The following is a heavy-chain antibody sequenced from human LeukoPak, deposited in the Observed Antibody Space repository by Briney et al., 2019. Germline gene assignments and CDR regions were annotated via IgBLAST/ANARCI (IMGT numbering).Heavy chain of an antibody. J-gene: IGHJ3*01. CDR3: TTGYWSSSSKYHGDDAFDV. D-gene: IGHD2-2*03. CDR1: GFTFTNAW. CDR2: IKSKTGGGTP. V-gene: IGHV3-15*01. Sequence: GGSLRLSCAASGFTFTNAWMIWVRQAPGKGLEWVGRIKSKTGGGTPDYGAPVKGRFTISRDDSKNTLFLQMNSLKTEDTGVYFCTTGYWSSSSKYHGDDAFDVWGQGTMVTASS.